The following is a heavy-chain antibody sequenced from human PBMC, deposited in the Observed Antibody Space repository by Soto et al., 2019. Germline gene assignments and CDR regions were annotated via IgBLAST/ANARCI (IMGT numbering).Heavy chain of an antibody. V-gene: IGHV4-59*08. D-gene: IGHD3-16*01. CDR1: GGSISGHY. Sequence: QVQLQESGPGLVKPSETLSLSCSVSGGSISGHYWSWVRQTPGKGLEWLGYMYYSGSTNYNPYLKSRVTISVDTTKTHFSLRRTSVTAADAAVYYCARGPYYDLIWNYYYMDVWGKGTTVTVSS. CDR3: ARGPYYDLIWNYYYMDV. J-gene: IGHJ6*03. CDR2: MYYSGST.